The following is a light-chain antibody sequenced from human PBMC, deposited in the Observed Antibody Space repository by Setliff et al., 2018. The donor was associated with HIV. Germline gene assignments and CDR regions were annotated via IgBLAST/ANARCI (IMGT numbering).Light chain of an antibody. CDR2: SHN. CDR3: AAWDDSLNGYV. V-gene: IGLV1-44*01. CDR1: SXXIGSGS. Sequence: QSVLAQPPSASGTPGQSVSISCSGSSXXIGSGSVNWYQHLPGTAPRLLIYSHNQRPSGVPDRFSGSKSGTSASLAISGLQSGDEADSYCAAWDDSLNGYVFGTGTKVTVL. J-gene: IGLJ1*01.